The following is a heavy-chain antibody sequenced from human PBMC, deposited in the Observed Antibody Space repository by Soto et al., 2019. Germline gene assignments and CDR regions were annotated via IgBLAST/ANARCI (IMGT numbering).Heavy chain of an antibody. J-gene: IGHJ4*02. CDR1: GFTFTSSA. D-gene: IGHD3-22*01. CDR2: IVVGSGNT. Sequence: QMQLVQSGPEVKKPGTSVKVSCKASGFTFTSSAVQWVRQARGQRLEWIGWIVVGSGNTNYAQKFQERITITRDMSTSTAYMERSSLRSEDTAVYYCAAKTGYFYDGSGYAWGQVTLVTVSS. CDR3: AAKTGYFYDGSGYA. V-gene: IGHV1-58*01.